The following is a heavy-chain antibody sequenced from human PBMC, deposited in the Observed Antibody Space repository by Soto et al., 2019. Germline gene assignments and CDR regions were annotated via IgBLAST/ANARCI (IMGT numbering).Heavy chain of an antibody. Sequence: SETLSLTCNMSGDSYSISTYSWSWIRQPPGKALQWIGFIYQSGVTSYNPSLASRVSISLDRSNNQCSLKLKSVTAADTAVYFCAGMPYTSGLRFDAWARGTLVTVYS. CDR1: GDSYSISTYS. CDR2: IYQSGVT. D-gene: IGHD6-19*01. CDR3: AGMPYTSGLRFDA. V-gene: IGHV4-30-2*01. J-gene: IGHJ5*02.